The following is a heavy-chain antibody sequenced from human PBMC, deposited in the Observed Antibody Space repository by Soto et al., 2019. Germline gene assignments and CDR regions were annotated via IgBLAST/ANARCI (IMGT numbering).Heavy chain of an antibody. CDR3: ATGGGWLTAY. D-gene: IGHD6-19*01. CDR1: GASITNHW. J-gene: IGHJ4*02. CDR2: IHNTGGT. V-gene: IGHV4-59*11. Sequence: QVQLQESGPRLVKPSETLSLTCTISGASITNHWWQWFRQPPGKGLEWIGYIHNTGGTNYNPSLKSPITISLDTSKNQFFLKVTSVTVADTAVYYCATGGGWLTAYWGQGTLVTVSS.